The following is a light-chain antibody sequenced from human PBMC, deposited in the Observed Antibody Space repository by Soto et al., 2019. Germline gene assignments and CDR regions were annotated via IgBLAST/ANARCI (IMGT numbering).Light chain of an antibody. V-gene: IGKV3-15*01. Sequence: ESVMTQSPTTLSESPGERATLSCRASHNVSRNLAWYQQKPGKAPRLLIYSASTRTTGLPARFSGSGSGTEFTLTISSLQSEDFALYYCQQYDSWPFTFGPGTKVDIK. CDR1: HNVSRN. J-gene: IGKJ3*01. CDR3: QQYDSWPFT. CDR2: SAS.